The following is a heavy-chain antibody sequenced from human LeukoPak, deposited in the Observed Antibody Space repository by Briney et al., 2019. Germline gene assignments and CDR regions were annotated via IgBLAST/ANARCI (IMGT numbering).Heavy chain of an antibody. D-gene: IGHD3-16*01. CDR3: IQGGRAFDI. CDR2: IRSKAYGGTT. Sequence: GGSLRLSCTASGFTLGDYSMSWVCQAPGKGLEWVGFIRSKAYGGTTEYDASVKGRFTISRDDSKSIAYLQMNSLKTEDTAVYYCIQGGRAFDIWGQGTMVTVSS. CDR1: GFTLGDYS. V-gene: IGHV3-49*04. J-gene: IGHJ3*02.